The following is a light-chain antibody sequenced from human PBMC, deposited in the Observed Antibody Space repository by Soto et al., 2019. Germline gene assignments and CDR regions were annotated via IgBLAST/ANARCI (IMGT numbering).Light chain of an antibody. CDR2: AAS. V-gene: IGKV3-20*01. CDR1: QSVSSN. J-gene: IGKJ2*01. Sequence: EIVLTQSPGTLSLSPGERATLSCRASQSVSSNLAWYQQTPGQAPRLLIYAASSRATGIPDRFSGSGSETDFTLTISSLEPEDSAVYYCQQYGSSPPYTFGQGTKVDIK. CDR3: QQYGSSPPYT.